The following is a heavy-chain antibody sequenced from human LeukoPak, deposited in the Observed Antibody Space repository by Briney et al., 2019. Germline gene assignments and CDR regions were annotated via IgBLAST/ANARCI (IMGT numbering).Heavy chain of an antibody. CDR3: AREVGTPAFDI. J-gene: IGHJ3*02. Sequence: GASVKVSCKASGYTFTSYYMHWVRQAPGQGLEWMGIINPSGGSTSYAQKFQGRVTMTRDTSISTAYMELSRLRSDDTAVYYCAREVGTPAFDIWGQGTMVTVSS. D-gene: IGHD6-13*01. CDR1: GYTFTSYY. V-gene: IGHV1-46*01. CDR2: INPSGGST.